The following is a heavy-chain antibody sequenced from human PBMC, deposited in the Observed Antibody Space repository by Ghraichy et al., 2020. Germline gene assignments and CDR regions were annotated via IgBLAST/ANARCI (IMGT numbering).Heavy chain of an antibody. CDR3: ARDGSHGDFDY. CDR2: IISDGSST. CDR1: GFTFSSHW. J-gene: IGHJ4*02. Sequence: GESLNISCAASGFTFSSHWMHWVRQAPGTGLVWVSRIISDGSSTNYADSVKGRFTISRDNAKNTLFLQMNSLRAEDTAVYYCARDGSHGDFDYWGQGTLVTVSS. V-gene: IGHV3-74*01. D-gene: IGHD5-18*01.